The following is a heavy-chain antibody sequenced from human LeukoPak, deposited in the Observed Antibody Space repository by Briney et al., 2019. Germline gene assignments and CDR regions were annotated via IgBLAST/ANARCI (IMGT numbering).Heavy chain of an antibody. CDR1: GFTFSNFP. Sequence: GGSLRLSCVVSGFTFSNFPMHWVRQAPGKGLEWVTVISYDGSSQYYEDSVRGRFSISRDNSNNTVYLLMNSLRAEDTAIYYCVRPLYGETWYFDLWGRGTLVTVSS. D-gene: IGHD4-17*01. CDR2: ISYDGSSQ. CDR3: VRPLYGETWYFDL. V-gene: IGHV3-30*04. J-gene: IGHJ2*01.